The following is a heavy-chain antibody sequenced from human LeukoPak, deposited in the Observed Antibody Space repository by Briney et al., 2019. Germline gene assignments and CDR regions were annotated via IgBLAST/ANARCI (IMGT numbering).Heavy chain of an antibody. CDR1: GFTFTSSA. CDR3: AAEGSSSIQH. D-gene: IGHD6-13*01. CDR2: IVVGSGNT. V-gene: IGHV1-58*02. J-gene: IGHJ1*01. Sequence: SVKVSCKASGFTFTSSAMQWVRQARGQRLEWIGWIVVGSGNTNYAQKFQERVTITSGMSTSTAYMELSSLRYEDTAVYYSAAEGSSSIQHWGQGTLVTVSS.